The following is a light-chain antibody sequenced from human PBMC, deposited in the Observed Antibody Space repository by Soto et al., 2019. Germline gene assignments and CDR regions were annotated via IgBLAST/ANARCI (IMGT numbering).Light chain of an antibody. Sequence: DIVLTQSPGTLSVSPGERATLFCRASQSVRSSLAWYQQKPGQAPRLFIYGASTRATGLPARLSGSGSGTDFTLTIRSLQSEDFAVYYCQQYHYWWTFGQGTKVDIK. CDR2: GAS. J-gene: IGKJ1*01. CDR3: QQYHYWWT. CDR1: QSVRSS. V-gene: IGKV3-15*01.